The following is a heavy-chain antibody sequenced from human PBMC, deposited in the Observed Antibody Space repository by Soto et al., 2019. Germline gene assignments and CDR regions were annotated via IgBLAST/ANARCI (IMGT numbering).Heavy chain of an antibody. CDR2: ISWNSGSI. Sequence: EVQLVESGGGLVQPGRSLRLSCAASGFTFDDYAMHWVRQAPGKGLEWVSGISWNSGSIGYADSVKGRFTISRDNVKNSLYLQMNSLRAEDTALYYCAKEDCSGGSCYLDYWGQGTLVTVSS. CDR1: GFTFDDYA. D-gene: IGHD2-15*01. J-gene: IGHJ4*02. CDR3: AKEDCSGGSCYLDY. V-gene: IGHV3-9*01.